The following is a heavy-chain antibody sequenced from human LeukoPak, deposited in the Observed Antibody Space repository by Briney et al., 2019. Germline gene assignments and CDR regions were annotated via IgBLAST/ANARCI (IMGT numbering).Heavy chain of an antibody. J-gene: IGHJ6*03. V-gene: IGHV4-4*07. Sequence: PSETLSLTCTVSGASISSYYWSWIRQPAGKGLEWIGRIYTSGSTNYNPSLKSRVTMSVDTSKNQFSLKLSSVTAADTAVYYCARTLSGYSGYELWYYYYYMDVWGKGTTVTVSS. CDR3: ARTLSGYSGYELWYYYYYMDV. D-gene: IGHD5-12*01. CDR1: GASISSYY. CDR2: IYTSGST.